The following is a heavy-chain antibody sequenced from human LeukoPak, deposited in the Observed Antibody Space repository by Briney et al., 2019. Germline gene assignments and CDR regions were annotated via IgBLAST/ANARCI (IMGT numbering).Heavy chain of an antibody. CDR2: ISPNSGAT. Sequence: ASVKVSCKASGYTFTGHFMHWVRQTPGQGLEWVGWISPNSGATNYAVRFQGRISITSDTSSSTAYMELSRLRPADTAVYYCARGSQANWNDFGWFDPWGQGTLVTVS. J-gene: IGHJ5*02. CDR1: GYTFTGHF. D-gene: IGHD1-1*01. CDR3: ARGSQANWNDFGWFDP. V-gene: IGHV1-2*02.